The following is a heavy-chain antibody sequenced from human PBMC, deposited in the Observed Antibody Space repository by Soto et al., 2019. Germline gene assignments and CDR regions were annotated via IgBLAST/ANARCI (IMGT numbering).Heavy chain of an antibody. CDR3: ASSGVVPTAQFDY. CDR1: GYRFTSYW. Sequence: GESLKISCKGSGYRFTSYWISWVRQMPGKGLEWMGRIDPSDSYTNYSPSFQGHVTLSVDKSISTAYPQWSSLKASDTAMYYCASSGVVPTAQFDYWGQGTLVTVSS. J-gene: IGHJ4*02. V-gene: IGHV5-10-1*01. CDR2: IDPSDSYT. D-gene: IGHD2-2*01.